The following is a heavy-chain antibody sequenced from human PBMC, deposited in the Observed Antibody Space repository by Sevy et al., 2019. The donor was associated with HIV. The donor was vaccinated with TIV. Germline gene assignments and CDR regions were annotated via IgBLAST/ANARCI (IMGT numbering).Heavy chain of an antibody. V-gene: IGHV1-8*01. Sequence: ASVKVSCKASGYTFTSYDINWVRQATGQGLEWMEWMNPNSGNTGYAQKFQGRVTMTRNTSISTAYMELSSLRSEDTAVYYCARGPIVTGGGSLFDYWGQGTLVTVSS. D-gene: IGHD7-27*01. CDR2: MNPNSGNT. J-gene: IGHJ4*02. CDR3: ARGPIVTGGGSLFDY. CDR1: GYTFTSYD.